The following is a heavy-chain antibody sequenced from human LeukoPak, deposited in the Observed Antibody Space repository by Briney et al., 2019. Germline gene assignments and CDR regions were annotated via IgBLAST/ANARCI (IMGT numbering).Heavy chain of an antibody. CDR1: GYTFTSYD. D-gene: IGHD2-8*01. Sequence: ASVKVSCKASGYTFTSYDINWVRQATGQGLEWMGWMNPNSGNTGYAQKFQGRVTMTRNTSISTAYMELSSLRSEDTAVYYCARGYIVLMVYAEGGMDVWGQGTTVTASS. J-gene: IGHJ6*02. CDR2: MNPNSGNT. V-gene: IGHV1-8*01. CDR3: ARGYIVLMVYAEGGMDV.